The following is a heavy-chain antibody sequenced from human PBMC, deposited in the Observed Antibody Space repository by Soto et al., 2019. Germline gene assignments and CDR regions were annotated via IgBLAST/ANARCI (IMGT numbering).Heavy chain of an antibody. D-gene: IGHD3-3*01. CDR3: AKDSGRYDFYALAV. CDR1: GFTFDDYA. V-gene: IGHV3-9*01. CDR2: ISWNADTM. J-gene: IGHJ6*02. Sequence: EVQLVQSGGGWVQPGRTLRLSCEASGFTFDDYAMHWVRQVPGKGLEWVSGISWNADTMVYADSVRGRFTISRDNSRNSVYLQMTSLRREDTAIYYCAKDSGRYDFYALAVWGQGTTVTVSS.